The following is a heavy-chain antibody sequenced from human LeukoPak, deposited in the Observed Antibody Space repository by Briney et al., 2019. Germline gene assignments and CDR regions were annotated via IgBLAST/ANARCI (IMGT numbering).Heavy chain of an antibody. Sequence: PGGSLRLSCAASGFTFSSYAMHWVRQAPGKGLEYVSAIRTNGVATHYANSVKGRFTISRDNSKNTLYLQMGSLRAEDMAVYYCARGYCSSITCFVDFWGQGTLVTVSS. CDR1: GFTFSSYA. J-gene: IGHJ4*02. V-gene: IGHV3-64*01. CDR3: ARGYCSSITCFVDF. CDR2: IRTNGVAT. D-gene: IGHD2-2*01.